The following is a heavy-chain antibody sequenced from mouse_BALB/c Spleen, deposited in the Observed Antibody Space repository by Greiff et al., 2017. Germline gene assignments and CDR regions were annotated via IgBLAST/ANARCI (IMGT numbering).Heavy chain of an antibody. CDR1: GFTFSSYA. J-gene: IGHJ4*01. Sequence: EVNVVESGGGLVKPGGSLKLSCAASGFTFSSYAMSWVRQTPEKRLEWVATISSGGSYTYYPDSVKGRFTISRDNAKNTLYLQMSSLRSEDTAMYYCARHHDGYYNAMDYWGQGTSVTVSS. CDR3: ARHHDGYYNAMDY. CDR2: ISSGGSYT. D-gene: IGHD2-3*01. V-gene: IGHV5-9-3*01.